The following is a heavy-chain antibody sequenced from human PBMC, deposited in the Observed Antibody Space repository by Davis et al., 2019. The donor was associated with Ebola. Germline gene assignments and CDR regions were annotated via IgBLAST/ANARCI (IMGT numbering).Heavy chain of an antibody. V-gene: IGHV4-59*01. Sequence: PSETLSLTCTVSGGSISSYYWSWIRQPPGKGLEWIGYIYYSGSTNYNPSLKSRVTISVDTSKNQFSLKLSSVTAADTAVYYCARVASRSGYYRNNWFDPWGQGTLVTVSS. CDR3: ARVASRSGYYRNNWFDP. D-gene: IGHD3-3*01. J-gene: IGHJ5*02. CDR2: IYYSGST. CDR1: GGSISSYY.